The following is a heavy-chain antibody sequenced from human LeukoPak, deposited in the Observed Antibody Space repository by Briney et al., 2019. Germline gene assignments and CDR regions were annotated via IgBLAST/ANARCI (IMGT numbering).Heavy chain of an antibody. D-gene: IGHD5-18*01. CDR2: IWYDGSNK. CDR3: ARGLGYSYGYGIDY. CDR1: GLIFSSYA. J-gene: IGHJ4*02. Sequence: GRSLRLSCAASGLIFSSYAMHWVRQAPGKGPEWVAIIWYDGSNKYYAESVEGRFTISRDNSKNTLYLQMNSLRAEDTAVYSCARGLGYSYGYGIDYWGQGTLVIASS. V-gene: IGHV3-33*01.